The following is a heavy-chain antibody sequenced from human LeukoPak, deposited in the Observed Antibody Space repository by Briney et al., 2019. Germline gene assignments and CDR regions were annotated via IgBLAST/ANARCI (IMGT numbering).Heavy chain of an antibody. V-gene: IGHV1-69*13. CDR1: GGTFSSYA. CDR2: IIPIFGTA. J-gene: IGHJ5*02. Sequence: ASVKVSCTASGGTFSSYAIRWVRQAPGQGLEWMGGIIPIFGTANYAQKFQGRVTITADESTSTAYMELSSLRSEDTAVYYCAREGKGVYGSGRTTEVFRFDPWGQGTLVTVSS. CDR3: AREGKGVYGSGRTTEVFRFDP. D-gene: IGHD3-10*01.